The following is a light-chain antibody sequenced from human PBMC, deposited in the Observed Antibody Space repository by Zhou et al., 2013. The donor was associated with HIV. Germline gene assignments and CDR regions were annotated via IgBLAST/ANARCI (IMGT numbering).Light chain of an antibody. CDR3: QQYKTVPLT. Sequence: DIQMTQSPSTLSASVGDRVTITCRASQSITSSLAWYQQRPGKAPKLLIYEASNLESGVPSRFSGSGSGTEFSLTITALQPDDFATYFCQQYKTVPLTFGGGTRV. CDR1: QSITSS. V-gene: IGKV1-5*03. CDR2: EAS. J-gene: IGKJ4*01.